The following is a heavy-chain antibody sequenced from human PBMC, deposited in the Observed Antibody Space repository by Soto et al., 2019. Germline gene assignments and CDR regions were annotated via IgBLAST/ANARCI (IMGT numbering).Heavy chain of an antibody. CDR2: IYYSGST. V-gene: IGHV4-30-4*01. CDR1: GGSISSGDYY. J-gene: IGHJ5*02. D-gene: IGHD5-12*01. CDR3: ARDVGYPETDNWFDP. Sequence: SETLSLTCTVSGGSISSGDYYWSWIRQPPGKGLEWIGYIYYSGSTYYNPSLKSRVTISVDTSKNQFSLKLSSVTAADTAVYYCARDVGYPETDNWFDPWGQGTLVTVSS.